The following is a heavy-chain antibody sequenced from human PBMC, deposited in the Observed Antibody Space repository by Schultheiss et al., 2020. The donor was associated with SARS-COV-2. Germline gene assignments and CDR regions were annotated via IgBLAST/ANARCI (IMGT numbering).Heavy chain of an antibody. CDR1: GFTFRDFY. J-gene: IGHJ4*02. D-gene: IGHD5-18*01. V-gene: IGHV3-7*03. Sequence: GGSLRLSCAGFGFTFRDFYMSWVRQAPGKGLEWVANINPDGSEKYYVDSMKGRFIISRDNTKNSLYLQMNSLRAEDTAVYYCAKGGYTYGLSYSDYWGQGTLVTVSS. CDR3: AKGGYTYGLSYSDY. CDR2: INPDGSEK.